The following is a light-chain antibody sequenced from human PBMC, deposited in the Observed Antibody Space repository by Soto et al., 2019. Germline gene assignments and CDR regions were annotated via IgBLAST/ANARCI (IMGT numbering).Light chain of an antibody. V-gene: IGLV3-21*04. CDR3: QVWDSSSDHTYV. J-gene: IGLJ1*01. CDR1: NIGSKS. CDR2: YDS. Sequence: SYELTQPPSVSGAPGKTARITCGGNNIGSKSVHCYQQKPGQAPVLVIYYDSDRPSGIPERFSGSNSGNTATLTISRVEAGDEAEYYCQVWDSSSDHTYVFGTGTKLTVL.